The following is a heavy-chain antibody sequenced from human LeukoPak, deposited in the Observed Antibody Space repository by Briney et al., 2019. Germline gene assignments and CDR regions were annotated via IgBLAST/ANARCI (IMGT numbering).Heavy chain of an antibody. V-gene: IGHV3-48*03. Sequence: GGSLRLSCAASEFTFSSYEMNWVRQAPGKGLEWVSYISTSGSTIYYADSVKGRFTISRDNAKNSLYLQMNSLRADDTGVYYCARTETNWNYFDNWGQGTLVTVSS. CDR2: ISTSGSTI. CDR3: ARTETNWNYFDN. CDR1: EFTFSSYE. J-gene: IGHJ4*02. D-gene: IGHD1-1*01.